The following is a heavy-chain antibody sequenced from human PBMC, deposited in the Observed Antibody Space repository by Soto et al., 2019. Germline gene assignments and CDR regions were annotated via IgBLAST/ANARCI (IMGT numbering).Heavy chain of an antibody. V-gene: IGHV4-4*07. D-gene: IGHD4-17*01. Sequence: SETLSLTCTVSGGSISSYYWSWIRQPAGKGLEWIGRIYTSGSTNYNPSLRSRVTISGDTSKNQFSLNLSSVTAADTGVYYCARDRTVGVTRSLHIWGQGTMVTVSS. CDR3: ARDRTVGVTRSLHI. CDR2: IYTSGST. CDR1: GGSISSYY. J-gene: IGHJ3*02.